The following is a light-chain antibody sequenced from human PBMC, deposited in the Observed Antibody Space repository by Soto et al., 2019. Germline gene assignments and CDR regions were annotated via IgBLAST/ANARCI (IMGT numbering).Light chain of an antibody. Sequence: DIQMTQSPSSLSASVGDRVTITCRASQTISTYLNWYQQKPGKAPKLLIYLASTLQSGVPSRFSGSGSGTDFTLIISSLQPEDFATYYCQQSSTAPWTFGLGTKVEIK. J-gene: IGKJ1*01. CDR1: QTISTY. CDR3: QQSSTAPWT. V-gene: IGKV1-39*01. CDR2: LAS.